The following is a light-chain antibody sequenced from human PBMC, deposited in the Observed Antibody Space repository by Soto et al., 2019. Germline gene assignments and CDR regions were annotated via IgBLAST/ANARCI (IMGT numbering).Light chain of an antibody. CDR1: QGISKD. J-gene: IGKJ2*01. V-gene: IGKV1-27*01. CDR2: AAS. Sequence: DIQLTQSPSSLSASVGDRVTITCRASQGISKDLAWYQQRPGKVPRLLIYAASTLQAGVASRFSGGGSETDFTLTISSLHPEDVATYYCQKYNSAQYTFGQGTKLEI. CDR3: QKYNSAQYT.